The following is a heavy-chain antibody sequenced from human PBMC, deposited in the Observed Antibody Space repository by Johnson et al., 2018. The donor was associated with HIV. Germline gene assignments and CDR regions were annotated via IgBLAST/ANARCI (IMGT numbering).Heavy chain of an antibody. CDR3: AIGRGEFPRHAFDI. CDR2: IYSGGST. J-gene: IGHJ3*02. D-gene: IGHD3-10*01. Sequence: VQLVESGGVVVQPGRSLRLSCAASGFTFSRYWMHWVRQAPGKGLEWVSVIYSGGSTYYADSVKGRFTISRDNSRNTLFLHMNSLRADDTAVYYCAIGRGEFPRHAFDIWGQGTMVTVSS. CDR1: GFTFSRYW. V-gene: IGHV3-66*01.